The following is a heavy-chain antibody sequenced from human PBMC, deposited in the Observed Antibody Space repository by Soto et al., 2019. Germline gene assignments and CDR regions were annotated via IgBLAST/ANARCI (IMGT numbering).Heavy chain of an antibody. CDR1: GITFRSYW. V-gene: IGHV3-74*01. CDR3: SAIAVAGTAGSFDC. J-gene: IGHJ4*02. CDR2: INSDGSIT. Sequence: EVQLVASGGGLVQPGGSLRLSCAASGITFRSYWMHWVRQAPGKGLVWVSRINSDGSITNYADSVKGRFTISRDNAKNTLYLQMNSLRADDTAMYYCSAIAVAGTAGSFDCWGQGTLVIVS. D-gene: IGHD6-19*01.